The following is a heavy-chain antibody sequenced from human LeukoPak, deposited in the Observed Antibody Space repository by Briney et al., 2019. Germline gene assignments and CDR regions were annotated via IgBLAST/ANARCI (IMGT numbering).Heavy chain of an antibody. V-gene: IGHV1-46*01. CDR1: GYTFTSYY. D-gene: IGHD2-15*01. Sequence: ASVKVSCKASGYTFTSYYMHWVRQAPGQGLEWMGIINPSGGSTSYAQKFQGRVTMTRDTSTSTVYMELSSLRSEDMAVYYCASVGGGGYLYDYYGMDVWGQGTTVTVSS. J-gene: IGHJ6*02. CDR2: INPSGGST. CDR3: ASVGGGGYLYDYYGMDV.